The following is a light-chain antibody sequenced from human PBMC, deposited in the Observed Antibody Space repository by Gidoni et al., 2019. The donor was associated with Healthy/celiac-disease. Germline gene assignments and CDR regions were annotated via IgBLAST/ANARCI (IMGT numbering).Light chain of an antibody. CDR3: QQYDNLLRT. CDR1: QDLSNY. Sequence: DIQMAPSPSSLSASVGDRVPITCQASQDLSNYLNWYQQKPGKAPKLLIYDASNLETGVPSRFSGSGSGTDFTFTISSLQPEDIATYYCQQYDNLLRTFGGGTKVEIK. V-gene: IGKV1-33*01. CDR2: DAS. J-gene: IGKJ4*01.